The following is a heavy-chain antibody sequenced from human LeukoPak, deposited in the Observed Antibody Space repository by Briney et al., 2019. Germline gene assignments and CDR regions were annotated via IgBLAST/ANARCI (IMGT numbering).Heavy chain of an antibody. CDR3: ARDSSMLRGPLVIYYFDF. Sequence: PGGSLRLSCAASAFNFITYAMSWVRQAPGKGLEWVSTISGGGDVTYYADSVKGRFTISRDNSKNTLYLQMNSLRVEDTAVYYCARDSSMLRGPLVIYYFDFWGQGTLVTVSS. D-gene: IGHD3-10*01. CDR2: ISGGGDVT. CDR1: AFNFITYA. V-gene: IGHV3-23*01. J-gene: IGHJ4*02.